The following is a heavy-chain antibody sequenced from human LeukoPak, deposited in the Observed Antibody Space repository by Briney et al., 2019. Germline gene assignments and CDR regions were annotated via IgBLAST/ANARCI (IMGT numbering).Heavy chain of an antibody. CDR1: GFTFRSNW. J-gene: IGHJ3*01. CDR3: ARLKEV. CDR2: INSDGSDT. D-gene: IGHD4/OR15-4a*01. Sequence: PGGSLRLSCVASGFTFRSNWMYWVRQVPGKGLVWVSRINSDGSDTSYADSVKGRFTISRDNAKSTLYLQMTSLGVDDTAVYYCARLKEVWGQGTMVTVSS. V-gene: IGHV3-74*01.